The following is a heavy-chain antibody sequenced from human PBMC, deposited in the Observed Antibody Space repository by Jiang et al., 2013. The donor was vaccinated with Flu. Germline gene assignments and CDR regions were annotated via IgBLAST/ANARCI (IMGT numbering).Heavy chain of an antibody. CDR3: ARLPYSRITSGYFQH. V-gene: IGHV4-39*01. D-gene: IGHD6-13*01. CDR2: IYYSGST. J-gene: IGHJ1*01. Sequence: LLKPSETLSLTCTVSGGSISSSSYYWGWIRQPPGKGLEWIGSIYYSGSTYYNPSLKSRVTISVDTSKNQFSLKLSSVTAADTAVYYCARLPYSRITSGYFQHWGQGTTVTVSS. CDR1: GGSISSSSYY.